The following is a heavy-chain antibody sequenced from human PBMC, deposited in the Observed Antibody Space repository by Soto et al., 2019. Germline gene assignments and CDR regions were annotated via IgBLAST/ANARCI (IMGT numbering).Heavy chain of an antibody. D-gene: IGHD6-13*01. V-gene: IGHV1-69*12. Sequence: QVQLVQSGAEVKKPGSSVKVSCKASGGTFSSYAISWVRQAPGQGLEWMGGIIPIFGTANYAQKFQGRVTITADDSTTTAYRELSSLRSEDTAVYYCAREGAAAGSYYYYGMDVWGQGTTVTVSS. CDR2: IIPIFGTA. J-gene: IGHJ6*02. CDR1: GGTFSSYA. CDR3: AREGAAAGSYYYYGMDV.